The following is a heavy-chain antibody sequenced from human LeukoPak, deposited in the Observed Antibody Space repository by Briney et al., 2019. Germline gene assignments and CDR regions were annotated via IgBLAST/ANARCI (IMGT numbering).Heavy chain of an antibody. CDR3: AKGRPVAGNY. J-gene: IGHJ4*02. CDR2: IVSSGDT. V-gene: IGHV3-23*01. Sequence: GGSLRLSCAASGFTFSSYAMSWVRQAPGKGLEWVSAIVSSGDTYYADSVKGRFTVSRDNSKNTLYLQMNSLRAEDTAVYYCAKGRPVAGNYWGQGTLVTVSS. D-gene: IGHD6-19*01. CDR1: GFTFSSYA.